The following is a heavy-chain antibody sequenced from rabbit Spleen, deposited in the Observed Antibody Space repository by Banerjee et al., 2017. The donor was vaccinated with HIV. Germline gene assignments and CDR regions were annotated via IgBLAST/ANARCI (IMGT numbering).Heavy chain of an antibody. CDR3: ARGSAAMTMVITGYYLGL. Sequence: QSLEESGGDLVKPGASLTLTCTASGCSFSSGYWMCWVRQAPGKGLEWIACIYAGRSGATYYATWAKGRFTISKTSSTTVTLEMTSLTAADTATYFCARGSAAMTMVITGYYLGLWGPGTLVTVS. CDR1: GCSFSSGYW. J-gene: IGHJ4*01. D-gene: IGHD2-1*01. CDR2: IYAGRSGAT. V-gene: IGHV1S40*01.